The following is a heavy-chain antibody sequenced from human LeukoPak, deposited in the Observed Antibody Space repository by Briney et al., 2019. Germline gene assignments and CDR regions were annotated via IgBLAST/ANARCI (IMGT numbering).Heavy chain of an antibody. CDR1: GFTFSSYA. V-gene: IGHV3-30-3*01. CDR2: ISYDGSNK. CDR3: AALRFLEWLFPNWFDP. Sequence: PGGSLRLSCAASGFTFSSYAMHWVRQAPGKGLEWVAVISYDGSNKYYADSVKGRFTISRDNSKNTLYLQMNSLRAEDTAVYYCAALRFLEWLFPNWFDPWGQGTLVTVSS. J-gene: IGHJ5*02. D-gene: IGHD3-3*01.